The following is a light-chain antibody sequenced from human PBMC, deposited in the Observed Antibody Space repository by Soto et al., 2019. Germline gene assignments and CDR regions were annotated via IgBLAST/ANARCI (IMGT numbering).Light chain of an antibody. V-gene: IGKV3-11*01. Sequence: EIVLTQSPATLSSSPGERATLSCRASQTVFSRLAWYQHKPGQAPRLLIYDSSNRATGIPARFSGSGSGTDFTRTIDSLEPEDFAVYYCHQRRSWPRTFGQGTKVQS. J-gene: IGKJ1*01. CDR1: QTVFSR. CDR3: HQRRSWPRT. CDR2: DSS.